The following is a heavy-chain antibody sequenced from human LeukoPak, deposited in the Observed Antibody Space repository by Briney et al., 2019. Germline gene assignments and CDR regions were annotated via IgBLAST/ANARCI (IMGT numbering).Heavy chain of an antibody. CDR1: GFTFSSYA. J-gene: IGHJ4*02. CDR3: AKAPITMVRGAPDY. V-gene: IGHV3-23*01. CDR2: ISGSGGST. Sequence: PGGSLRLSCAASGFTFSSYAMSWVRQAPGKGLEWVSGISGSGGSTYYADSVKGRFTISRDNSKNTLYLQMNSLRAEDTAIYYCAKAPITMVRGAPDYWGQGALVTVSS. D-gene: IGHD3-10*01.